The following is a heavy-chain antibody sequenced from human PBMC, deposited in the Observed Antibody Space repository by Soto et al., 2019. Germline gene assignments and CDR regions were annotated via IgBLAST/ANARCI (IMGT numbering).Heavy chain of an antibody. CDR2: ISAYNGNT. Sequence: QVQLVQSGAEVKKPGASVKVSCKASGYTFTSYGISWVRQAPGQGLEWMGWISAYNGNTNYAQKLQGRVTMTTDTPTSTAYMELRSLRSDDTAVYYCARVEVATITPFLENFDYWGQGTLVTVSS. V-gene: IGHV1-18*01. J-gene: IGHJ4*02. D-gene: IGHD5-12*01. CDR1: GYTFTSYG. CDR3: ARVEVATITPFLENFDY.